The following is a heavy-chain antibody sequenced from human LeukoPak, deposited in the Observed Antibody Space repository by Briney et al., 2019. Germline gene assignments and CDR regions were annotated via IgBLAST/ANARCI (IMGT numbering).Heavy chain of an antibody. CDR2: ISAYNGNT. Sequence: GPSVKVSCKASGYTFTSYGISWVRQAPGQGLEWMGWISAYNGNTNYAQKLQDRVTMTTDTSTSTAYMELRSLRPDDTAVYYCARSDRELLGDYWGQGTLVTVSS. D-gene: IGHD1-26*01. J-gene: IGHJ4*02. CDR3: ARSDRELLGDY. V-gene: IGHV1-18*01. CDR1: GYTFTSYG.